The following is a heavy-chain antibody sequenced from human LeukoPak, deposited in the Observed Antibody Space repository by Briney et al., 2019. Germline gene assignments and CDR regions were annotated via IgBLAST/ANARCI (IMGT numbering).Heavy chain of an antibody. CDR2: IIPIFGTA. Sequence: SVKVSCKASGGTFSSYAISWVRQAPGQGLEWMGGIIPIFGTANYAQKFQGRVTITADKSTSTAYMELSSLRSEDTAVYYCASLAGTLWLHYFDYWGQGTLVTVSS. CDR3: ASLAGTLWLHYFDY. CDR1: GGTFSSYA. V-gene: IGHV1-69*06. D-gene: IGHD5-18*01. J-gene: IGHJ4*02.